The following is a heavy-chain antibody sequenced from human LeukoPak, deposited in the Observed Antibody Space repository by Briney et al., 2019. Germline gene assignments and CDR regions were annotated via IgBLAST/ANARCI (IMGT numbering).Heavy chain of an antibody. Sequence: VASVKETFKASGYTFTGYYMHWVRQAPGQGLEWLGWINPNLGDTTYAQNFQGRVNMPSDTFISTAYMELSSLRSDDTAVYYCARDLHDTVIPYNDYHNMDVWGKGTT. D-gene: IGHD4-11*01. CDR1: GYTFTGYY. J-gene: IGHJ6*03. CDR3: ARDLHDTVIPYNDYHNMDV. V-gene: IGHV1-2*02. CDR2: INPNLGDT.